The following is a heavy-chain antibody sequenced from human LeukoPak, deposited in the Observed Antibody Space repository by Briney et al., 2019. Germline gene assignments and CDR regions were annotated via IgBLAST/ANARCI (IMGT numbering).Heavy chain of an antibody. Sequence: RASVKVSCKASGYTFTGYYVHWVRQAPGQGREWMGWINPDSGVSNYAQKFQGRVTMTRDTSVNTAYMELSRLRSADTAVYYCASAGGQPLLPLDYWAQGALVTVSS. CDR3: ASAGGQPLLPLDY. D-gene: IGHD2-21*02. CDR2: INPDSGVS. J-gene: IGHJ4*02. V-gene: IGHV1-2*02. CDR1: GYTFTGYY.